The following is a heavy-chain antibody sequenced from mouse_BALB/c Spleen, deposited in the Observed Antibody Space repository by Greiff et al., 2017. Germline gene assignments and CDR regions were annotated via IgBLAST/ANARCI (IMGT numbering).Heavy chain of an antibody. CDR2: ISSGSSTI. J-gene: IGHJ1*01. D-gene: IGHD2-3*01. V-gene: IGHV5-17*02. CDR3: ARSLDGYYWYFDV. CDR1: GFTFSSFG. Sequence: EVHLVESGGGLVQPGGSRKLSCAASGFTFSSFGMHWVRQAPEKGLEWVAYISSGSSTIYYADTVKGRFTISRDNPKNTLFLQMTSLRSEDTAMYYCARSLDGYYWYFDVWGAGTTVTVSS.